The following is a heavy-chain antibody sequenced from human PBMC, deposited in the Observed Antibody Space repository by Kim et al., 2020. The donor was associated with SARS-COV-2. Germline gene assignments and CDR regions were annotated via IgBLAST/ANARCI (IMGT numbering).Heavy chain of an antibody. D-gene: IGHD6-19*01. V-gene: IGHV4-38-2*02. J-gene: IGHJ3*02. Sequence: SETLSLTCTVSGYSISSGYYWGWIRQPPGKGLEWIGSIYHSGSTYYNPSLKSRVTISVDTSKNQFSLKLSSVTAADTAVYYCARDWQWLVRENAFDIWGQGTMVTVSS. CDR3: ARDWQWLVRENAFDI. CDR1: GYSISSGYY. CDR2: IYHSGST.